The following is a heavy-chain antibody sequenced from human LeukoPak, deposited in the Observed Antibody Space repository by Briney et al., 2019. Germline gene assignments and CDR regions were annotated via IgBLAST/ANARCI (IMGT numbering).Heavy chain of an antibody. V-gene: IGHV3-30*03. J-gene: IGHJ4*02. CDR1: GFTFSSYG. D-gene: IGHD6-6*01. Sequence: GRSLRLSCAASGFTFSSYGMHWVRQAPGKGLEWVAVISYDGGSKYYADSVKGRFTISRDNSKNTLYLQMNSLRAEDTAVYYCARFQPRSSSSFDYWGQGTLVTVSS. CDR2: ISYDGGSK. CDR3: ARFQPRSSSSFDY.